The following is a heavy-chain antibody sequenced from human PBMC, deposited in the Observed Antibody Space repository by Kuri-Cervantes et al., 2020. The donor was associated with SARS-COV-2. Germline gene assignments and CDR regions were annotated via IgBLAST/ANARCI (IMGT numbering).Heavy chain of an antibody. CDR2: ISGSSSFT. CDR3: AIDKGRGAFDH. CDR1: GFTLSSYA. J-gene: IGHJ4*02. D-gene: IGHD6-25*01. Sequence: GESLKISCAASGFTLSSYAMRWVRQIPGGGLEWLSFISGSSSFTNSADSVKGRLTISKDNAKTSVYLQMTSLRAEDTALYYCAIDKGRGAFDHWGQGTLVTVSS. V-gene: IGHV3-21*01.